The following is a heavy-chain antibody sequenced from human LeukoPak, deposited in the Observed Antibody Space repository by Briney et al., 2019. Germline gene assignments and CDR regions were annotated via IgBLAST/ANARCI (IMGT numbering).Heavy chain of an antibody. CDR3: ARLYYGSGSYYRLPDY. CDR2: IYPGDSDT. CDR1: GYSFTSYW. V-gene: IGHV5-51*01. Sequence: GESLQISCKGSGYSFTSYWIGWVRPMPGKGLGWMGIIYPGDSDTRYSPSFQGQVTISADKSISTAYLQWSSLKASDTAMYYCARLYYGSGSYYRLPDYWGQGTLVTVSS. J-gene: IGHJ4*02. D-gene: IGHD3-10*01.